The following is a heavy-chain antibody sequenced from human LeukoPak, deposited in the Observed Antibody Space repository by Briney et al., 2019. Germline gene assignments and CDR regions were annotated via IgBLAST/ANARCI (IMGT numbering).Heavy chain of an antibody. D-gene: IGHD6-19*01. CDR1: GGSISSYY. CDR3: ASSARSSGWYPNYYYYGMDV. Sequence: SETLSLTCTVSGGSISSYYWSWIRQPPGKGLEWIGYIYYSGSTNYNPSLKSRVTISVDTSKNQFSLKLSSVTAADTAVYYCASSARSSGWYPNYYYYGMDVWGQGTTVTVSS. J-gene: IGHJ6*02. CDR2: IYYSGST. V-gene: IGHV4-59*08.